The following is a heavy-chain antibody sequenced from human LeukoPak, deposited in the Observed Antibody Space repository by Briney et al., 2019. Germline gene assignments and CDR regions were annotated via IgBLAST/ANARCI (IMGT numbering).Heavy chain of an antibody. J-gene: IGHJ4*02. D-gene: IGHD1-1*01. CDR2: ISGSGGST. Sequence: GGSLRLSCAASGFTFSTYVMSWVRQAPRKGLEWVSAISGSGGSTYYADSVKGRFTISRDNSKNTLYLQMNSLGADDTAVYYCAKGNWRYFDYWGQGTLVTVSS. CDR3: AKGNWRYFDY. CDR1: GFTFSTYV. V-gene: IGHV3-23*01.